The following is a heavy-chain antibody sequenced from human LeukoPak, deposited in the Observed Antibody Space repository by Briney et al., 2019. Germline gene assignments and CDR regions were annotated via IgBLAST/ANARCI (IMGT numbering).Heavy chain of an antibody. CDR1: GYTFTGYY. J-gene: IGHJ6*03. Sequence: ASVKVSCKASGYTFTGYYMHWVRQAPGQGLEWMGWINPNSGGTNYAQKFQGRVTMTRDTSISTAYMELSRLRSDDTAVYYCARVGDDYKRTYYMDVWGKGTTVTVSS. CDR3: ARVGDDYKRTYYMDV. D-gene: IGHD5-24*01. CDR2: INPNSGGT. V-gene: IGHV1-2*02.